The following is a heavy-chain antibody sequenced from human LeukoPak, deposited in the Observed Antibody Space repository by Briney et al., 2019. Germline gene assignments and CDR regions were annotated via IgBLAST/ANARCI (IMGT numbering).Heavy chain of an antibody. CDR3: ARGGEITMIVVPFDY. V-gene: IGHV1-46*01. CDR1: GYTFTSYY. J-gene: IGHJ4*02. Sequence: GASVKVSCKASGYTFTSYYMHWVRQAPGQGLEWMGIINPSGGSTSYAQKFQSRVTMTRDTSTSTVYMELSSLRSEDTAVYYCARGGEITMIVVPFDYWGQGTLVTVSS. D-gene: IGHD3-22*01. CDR2: INPSGGST.